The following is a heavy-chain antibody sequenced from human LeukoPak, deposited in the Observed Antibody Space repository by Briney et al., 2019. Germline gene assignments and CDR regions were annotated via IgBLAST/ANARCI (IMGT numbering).Heavy chain of an antibody. CDR1: GSSFSTSW. CDR3: ARDRYYVPDY. V-gene: IGHV3-74*01. CDR2: ITSDGRTT. J-gene: IGHJ4*02. Sequence: PGGSLRLSCAASGSSFSTSWMHWFRQGPGRGLVWVSRITSDGRTTIYADSVKGRFSISRDNSKNTLFLQMNSLRADDTAVYYCARDRYYVPDYWGQGTLVTVSS. D-gene: IGHD3-16*01.